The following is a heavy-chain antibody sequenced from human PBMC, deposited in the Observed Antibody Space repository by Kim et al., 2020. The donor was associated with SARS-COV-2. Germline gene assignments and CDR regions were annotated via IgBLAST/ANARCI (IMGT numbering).Heavy chain of an antibody. Sequence: GRFTISRDSSKNTLYLQMNSLREEDTAVYFCAKGDGNYFLKGLLYDYYMDVWGKGTTVTVSS. D-gene: IGHD1-26*01. J-gene: IGHJ6*03. V-gene: IGHV3-30*02. CDR3: AKGDGNYFLKGLLYDYYMDV.